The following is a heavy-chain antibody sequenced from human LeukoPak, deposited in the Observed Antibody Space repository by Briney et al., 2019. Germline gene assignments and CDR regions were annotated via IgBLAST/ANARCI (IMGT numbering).Heavy chain of an antibody. CDR2: FSSNGGST. J-gene: IGHJ4*02. Sequence: GGSLRLSCAASGFTFSSYTMHWVRQAPGKGLEYVSAFSSNGGSTYYANSVKGRFTISRDNSKNTLYLQMGSLRAEDMAVYYCARGRYCSGGSCYLDYWGQGTLVTVSS. CDR3: ARGRYCSGGSCYLDY. D-gene: IGHD2-15*01. CDR1: GFTFSSYT. V-gene: IGHV3-64*01.